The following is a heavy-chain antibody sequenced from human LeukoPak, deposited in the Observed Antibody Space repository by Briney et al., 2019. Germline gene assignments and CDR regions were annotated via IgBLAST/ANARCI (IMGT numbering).Heavy chain of an antibody. D-gene: IGHD6-13*01. Sequence: AASVTVSCTASGYTFTSYGISWVRQAPGQGLEWMGWISAYNGNTNYAQKLQGRVTMTTDTSTSTAYMELRSLRSDDTAVYYCARVLHSSSWYGTTWGQGTLVTVSS. CDR3: ARVLHSSSWYGTT. CDR1: GYTFTSYG. CDR2: ISAYNGNT. J-gene: IGHJ4*02. V-gene: IGHV1-18*01.